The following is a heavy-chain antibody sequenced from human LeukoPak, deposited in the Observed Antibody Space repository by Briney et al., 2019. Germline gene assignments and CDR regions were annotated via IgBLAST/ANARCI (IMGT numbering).Heavy chain of an antibody. CDR2: ISGSGGTT. CDR1: GFTFSSYG. V-gene: IGHV3-23*01. J-gene: IGHJ6*02. CDR3: ARDASSSGMDV. Sequence: GGSLRLSCAASGFTFSSYGMSWVRQAPGKGLEWVSGISGSGGTTYHVDSVKGRFTISRDNSKNTLYLQMNSLRAEDTALYHCARDASSSGMDVWGQGTTVTVSS.